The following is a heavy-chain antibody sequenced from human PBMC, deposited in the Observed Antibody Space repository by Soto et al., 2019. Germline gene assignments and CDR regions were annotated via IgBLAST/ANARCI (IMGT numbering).Heavy chain of an antibody. CDR3: ARSEFTSGSYAKALEFHY. V-gene: IGHV5-51*01. J-gene: IGHJ4*02. CDR2: IYPGDSDT. Sequence: LGESLKISCKGSGYSFTSYWIGWLRQMPGKVLEWMGIIYPGDSDTRYSPSFQGQVTISADKSISTAYLQWSSLKASDTAMYYCARSEFTSGSYAKALEFHYWGQGTLVTVS. CDR1: GYSFTSYW. D-gene: IGHD3-10*01.